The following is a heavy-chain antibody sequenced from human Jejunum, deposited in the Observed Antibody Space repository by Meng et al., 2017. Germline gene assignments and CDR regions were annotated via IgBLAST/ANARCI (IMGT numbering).Heavy chain of an antibody. CDR1: GDYISSSYW. V-gene: IGHV4-4*02. D-gene: IGHD2-8*01. CDR2: IYHSGTT. CDR3: ARDFEALNGV. J-gene: IGHJ1*01. Sequence: QVQLPESGPGLVKPCGTLSLTGAVSGDYISSSYWWSWVRQSPGKGLEWIGEIYHSGTTNYNPSLKSRVTLSVDKSKNQFSLNLSSVTAADTAVYFCARDFEALNGVWGQGTLVTVSS.